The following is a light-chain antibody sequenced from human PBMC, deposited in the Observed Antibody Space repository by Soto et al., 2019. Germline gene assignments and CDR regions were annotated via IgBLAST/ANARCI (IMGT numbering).Light chain of an antibody. CDR1: QSISTY. CDR3: QRSYEFPCT. CDR2: GSS. Sequence: DIQMTQSPSSLSASVGDRVTITCRASQSISTYVNWYQQRPGKAPQVLLFGSSSLQIGVPSRFSGSGYGTDFTLTGNNLQPEDFATYYCQRSYEFPCTFGQGTRVDMK. V-gene: IGKV1-39*01. J-gene: IGKJ1*01.